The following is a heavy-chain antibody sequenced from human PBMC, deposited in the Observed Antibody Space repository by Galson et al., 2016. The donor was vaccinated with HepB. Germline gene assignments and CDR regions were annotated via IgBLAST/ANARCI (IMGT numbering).Heavy chain of an antibody. CDR2: HYWDDDK. CDR1: GFSLSTAGVA. J-gene: IGHJ4*02. CDR3: AHTTVTKGFDY. Sequence: PALVKPTQTLTLTCTFSGFSLSTAGVAVGWIRQPPGKALEWLALHYWDDDKRYSPSLQTRLTLAKDTSKNQVVLTMTNMDPVDTATYYCAHTTVTKGFDYWGQGTLVTVSS. D-gene: IGHD4-17*01. V-gene: IGHV2-5*02.